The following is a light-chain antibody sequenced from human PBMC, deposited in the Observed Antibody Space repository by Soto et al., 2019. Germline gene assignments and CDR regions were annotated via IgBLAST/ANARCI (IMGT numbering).Light chain of an antibody. CDR2: LAS. V-gene: IGKV3-20*01. CDR1: QAVSSTY. J-gene: IGKJ2*01. Sequence: EIVLTQSPGTLSLSPGERVTLSCRASQAVSSTYLAWYQQKPGQAPRLLVYLASSRATGVPDGFSGSGSGTDFTLTISRLEPDDSVVYYCPQYGSSPATFGQGNKLEIK. CDR3: PQYGSSPAT.